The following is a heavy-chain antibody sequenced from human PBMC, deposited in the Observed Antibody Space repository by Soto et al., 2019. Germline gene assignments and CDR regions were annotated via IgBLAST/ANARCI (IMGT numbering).Heavy chain of an antibody. CDR3: AKMGCGGDCYSSVAGNWFDP. V-gene: IGHV3-23*01. D-gene: IGHD2-21*02. CDR1: GFSFSGYV. CDR2: ISGSGGST. Sequence: EVQLLESGGGLVQPGGSLRLSCAASGFSFSGYVMSWVRQAPGKGLEWISIISGSGGSTFYADSVKGRFTISRDNSNNTVYLQMHSLRADDTAVYYCAKMGCGGDCYSSVAGNWFDPWGQGTLVTVSS. J-gene: IGHJ5*02.